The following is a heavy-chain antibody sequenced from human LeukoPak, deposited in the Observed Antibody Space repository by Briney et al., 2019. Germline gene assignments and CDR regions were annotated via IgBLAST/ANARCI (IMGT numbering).Heavy chain of an antibody. V-gene: IGHV3-21*01. CDR3: AREITFGGVIDI. CDR2: ISSSSSYI. D-gene: IGHD3-16*01. Sequence: PGGSLRLSCAASGFTFSSYSMNWVRQAPGKGLEWVSSISSSSSYIYYADSVKGRFTISRDNAKSMVFLQMNSLRADDTAVYYCAREITFGGVIDIWGQGTLVTVSS. CDR1: GFTFSSYS. J-gene: IGHJ5*02.